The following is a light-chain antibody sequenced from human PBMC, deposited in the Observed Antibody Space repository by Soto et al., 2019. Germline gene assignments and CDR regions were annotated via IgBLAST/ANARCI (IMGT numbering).Light chain of an antibody. CDR1: QSVSSY. CDR2: DAS. CDR3: QQRSNWPPIN. V-gene: IGKV3-11*01. Sequence: EIVMTQSPATLSLSPGERATLSCRASQSVSSYLAWYQQKPGQAPRLLIYDASNRATGIPARFSGSGSGTDFTLTISSLEPEDFAVYYCQQRSNWPPINFGQGTRPEIK. J-gene: IGKJ5*01.